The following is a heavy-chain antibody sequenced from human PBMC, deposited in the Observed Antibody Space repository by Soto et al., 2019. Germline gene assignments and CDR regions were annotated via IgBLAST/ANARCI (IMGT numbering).Heavy chain of an antibody. CDR1: GYTFTSYG. Sequence: ASVKVSCKASGYTFTSYGIAWMRQAPGQGLEWMGWISAYNGNTDYAQKLHGRVTMTSDTSTGTAYMELRSLRSEDTAVYYCARSLYDHLTGSVCNWFDPWGQGTLVIVSS. V-gene: IGHV1-18*01. CDR3: ARSLYDHLTGSVCNWFDP. D-gene: IGHD3-9*01. J-gene: IGHJ5*02. CDR2: ISAYNGNT.